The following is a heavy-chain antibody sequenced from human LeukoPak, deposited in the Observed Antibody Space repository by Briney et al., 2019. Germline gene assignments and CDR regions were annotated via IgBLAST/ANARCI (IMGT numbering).Heavy chain of an antibody. CDR1: GFTFTTYW. J-gene: IGHJ4*02. Sequence: GESLRLSCAASGFTFTTYWMSWVRQLPGKGLEWVANINQDGTEKYYVDSVKGRFTISRDNAKNSLYLQMNSLRAEDTAFYYCARGGITIFGGIIYQDYWGQGTLVTVSS. CDR3: ARGGITIFGGIIYQDY. V-gene: IGHV3-7*03. CDR2: INQDGTEK. D-gene: IGHD3-3*01.